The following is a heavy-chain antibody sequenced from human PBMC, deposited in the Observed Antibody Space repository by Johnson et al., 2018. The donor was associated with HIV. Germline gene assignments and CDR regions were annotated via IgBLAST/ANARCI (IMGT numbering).Heavy chain of an antibody. Sequence: MQLVESGGGLVKPGGSLRLSCGASGFTFSAYNMGWIRQAPGKGLECLSYISSSGSSTYYTYSVKGRFTISRDNAKNSLYLQMNSLRAEDTAVYYCARAGVVDSYGSWKAFDMWGQGTVVTVSS. J-gene: IGHJ3*02. V-gene: IGHV3-11*04. CDR1: GFTFSAYN. CDR3: ARAGVVDSYGSWKAFDM. CDR2: ISSSGSST. D-gene: IGHD3-10*01.